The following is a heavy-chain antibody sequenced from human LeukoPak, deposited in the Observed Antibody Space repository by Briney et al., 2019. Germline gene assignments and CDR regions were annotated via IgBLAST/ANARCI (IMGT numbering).Heavy chain of an antibody. CDR1: GGSISSYY. D-gene: IGHD3-10*01. J-gene: IGHJ5*02. CDR2: IYYSGST. V-gene: IGHV4-59*01. Sequence: SETLSLTCIVSGGSISSYYWSWIRQPPGKGLEWIGYIYYSGSTNYNPSLKSRVTISVDTSKNQFSLKLSSVTAADTAVYYCVSTPHYYGSGSYFWWFDPWGQGTLVTVSS. CDR3: VSTPHYYGSGSYFWWFDP.